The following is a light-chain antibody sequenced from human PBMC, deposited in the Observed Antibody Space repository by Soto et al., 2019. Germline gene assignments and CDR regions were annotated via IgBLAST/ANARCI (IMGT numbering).Light chain of an antibody. CDR1: KLGDKY. J-gene: IGLJ2*01. CDR3: QAWDSSTDVV. V-gene: IGLV3-1*01. CDR2: QDS. Sequence: SYELTQPPSVSVSPGQTASITSSGDKLGDKYACWYQQKPGQYPVLGIYQDSKRPSGIPERFSGSNSGNTATLTISGTQAMDEADYYCQAWDSSTDVVFGGGTKLTVL.